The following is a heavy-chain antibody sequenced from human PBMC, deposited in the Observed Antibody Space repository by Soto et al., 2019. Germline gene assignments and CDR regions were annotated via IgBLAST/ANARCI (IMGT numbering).Heavy chain of an antibody. Sequence: QVQLQESGPGLVKPSETLSLTCTVSGGSISSYYWSWIRQPPGKGLEWIGYIYYSGSTNYNPSRKSRATKSVDTAKNQFSLKRSSVTAADTAVYYCASTRSAAAGPYGMDVWGQGTTVTVSS. J-gene: IGHJ6*02. CDR3: ASTRSAAAGPYGMDV. CDR1: GGSISSYY. D-gene: IGHD6-13*01. V-gene: IGHV4-59*01. CDR2: IYYSGST.